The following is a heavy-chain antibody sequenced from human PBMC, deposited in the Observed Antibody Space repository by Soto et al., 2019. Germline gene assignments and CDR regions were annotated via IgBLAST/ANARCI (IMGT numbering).Heavy chain of an antibody. Sequence: PGESLKISWRVSGDSFTSYCISCVRQMPGKGLEWMGRIDPSDSYTNYSPSFQGHVTISADKSISTAYLQWSSLKASDTAMYYCARHRIAAAGGPSYGMDVWGQGTTVTVS. CDR1: GDSFTSYC. CDR2: IDPSDSYT. J-gene: IGHJ6*02. CDR3: ARHRIAAAGGPSYGMDV. D-gene: IGHD6-13*01. V-gene: IGHV5-10-1*01.